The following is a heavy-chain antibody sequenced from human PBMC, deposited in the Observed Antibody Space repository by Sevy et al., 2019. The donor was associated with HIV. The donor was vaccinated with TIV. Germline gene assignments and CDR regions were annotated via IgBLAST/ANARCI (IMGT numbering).Heavy chain of an antibody. CDR1: GFTFSSYA. CDR2: ISGTGSIT. D-gene: IGHD6-19*01. V-gene: IGHV3-23*01. Sequence: GGSLRLSCAASGFTFSSYAMSWVRQAPGKGLEWVSPISGTGSITYYADSVRGRFTISRDNSNNILYLQMNSLRAEDTAVYFCAKGSHNTGWFPVYWGQGTLVTVSS. CDR3: AKGSHNTGWFPVY. J-gene: IGHJ4*02.